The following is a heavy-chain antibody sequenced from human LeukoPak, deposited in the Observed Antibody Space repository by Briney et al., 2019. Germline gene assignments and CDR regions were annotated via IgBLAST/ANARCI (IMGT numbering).Heavy chain of an antibody. CDR3: AREGY. CDR1: GGSFSGYY. CDR2: IYYSGST. J-gene: IGHJ4*02. V-gene: IGHV4-59*01. Sequence: SETLSLTCAVYGGSFSGYYWSWIRQPPGKGLEWIGYIYYSGSTNYNPSLKSRVTISVDTSKNQFSLKLSSVTAADTAVYYCAREGYWGQGTLVTVSS.